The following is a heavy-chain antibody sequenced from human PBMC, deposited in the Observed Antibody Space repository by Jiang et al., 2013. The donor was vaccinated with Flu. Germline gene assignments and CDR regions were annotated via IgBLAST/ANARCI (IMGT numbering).Heavy chain of an antibody. J-gene: IGHJ4*02. CDR1: TFTSYA. V-gene: IGHV7-4-1*02. D-gene: IGHD6-13*01. Sequence: TFTSYAMNWVRQAPGQGLEWMGWINTNTGNPTYAQGFTGRFVFSLDTSISTAYLQISSLKAEDTAVYYCARVFAAADHRIDYWGQGTLVTVSS. CDR3: ARVFAAADHRIDY. CDR2: INTNTGNP.